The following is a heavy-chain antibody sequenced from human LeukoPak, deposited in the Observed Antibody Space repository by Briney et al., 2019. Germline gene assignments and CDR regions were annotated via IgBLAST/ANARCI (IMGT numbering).Heavy chain of an antibody. CDR3: ATHRHYSAAPSDY. D-gene: IGHD2-21*01. V-gene: IGHV1-69*04. Sequence: SVKVSCKASGGTFSNYAISWVRQAPGQGLEWMGRIIPILGIAKYAQKFQGRVTITADSSTSTAFMELRSLRSEDTAVYYCATHRHYSAAPSDYWGQGTLVTVSS. J-gene: IGHJ4*02. CDR1: GGTFSNYA. CDR2: IIPILGIA.